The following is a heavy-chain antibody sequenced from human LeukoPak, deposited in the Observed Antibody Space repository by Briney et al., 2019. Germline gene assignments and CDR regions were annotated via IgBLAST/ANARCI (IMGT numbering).Heavy chain of an antibody. CDR2: INHSGST. J-gene: IGHJ4*02. D-gene: IGHD3-3*01. CDR1: GGSFSGYY. CDR3: ARTYDFWSGYWVDY. Sequence: SETLSLTCAVYGGSFSGYYWSWIRQPPGKGLEWIGEINHSGSTNYNPSLKSRVTISVDTSKNQFSPKLSSVTAADTAVYYCARTYDFWSGYWVDYWGQGTLVTVSS. V-gene: IGHV4-34*01.